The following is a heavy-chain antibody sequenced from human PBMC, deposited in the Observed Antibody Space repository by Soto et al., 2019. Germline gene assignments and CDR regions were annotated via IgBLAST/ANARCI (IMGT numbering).Heavy chain of an antibody. V-gene: IGHV1-18*01. D-gene: IGHD3-16*01. CDR2: ISAYNGNT. Sequence: QVQLVQSGAEVKKPGASVKVSCKASGYTFTSYGLSWVRQAPGQGLERRGWISAYNGNTNYAQKLQVRVTMTADTSTSKAYRELRGLRSDDTAVYYCSRDRSLGSTDWEKNAFAIWVQGTMVTVSS. J-gene: IGHJ3*02. CDR1: GYTFTSYG. CDR3: SRDRSLGSTDWEKNAFAI.